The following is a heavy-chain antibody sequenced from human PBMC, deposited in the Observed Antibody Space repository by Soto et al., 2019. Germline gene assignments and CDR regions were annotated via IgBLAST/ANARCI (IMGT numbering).Heavy chain of an antibody. V-gene: IGHV4-34*01. CDR2: INHSGST. D-gene: IGHD2-2*01. CDR1: GGSFSGYY. J-gene: IGHJ6*03. CDR3: ARGVVPAAMPYYYYYYMDV. Sequence: SETLSLTCAVYGGSFSGYYWSWIRQPPGKGLEWIGEINHSGSTNYHPSLKSRVTISVDTSQNQFSLRLGSVTAADTAVYYCARGVVPAAMPYYYYYYMDVWGKGTTVTVSS.